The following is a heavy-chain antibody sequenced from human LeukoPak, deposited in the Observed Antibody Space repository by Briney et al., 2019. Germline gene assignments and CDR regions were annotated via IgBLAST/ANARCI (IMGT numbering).Heavy chain of an antibody. CDR1: GFTFSSYW. V-gene: IGHV3-74*01. J-gene: IGHJ4*02. Sequence: GGSLRLSCAASGFTFSSYWMHWVRQAPGKGLVWVSRINSDGSTTNYADSVKGRFTISRDNAKNTLFLQMNSLRAEDTAAYYCAARYCSNGVCHFYWGQGTLVTVSS. CDR2: INSDGSTT. CDR3: AARYCSNGVCHFY. D-gene: IGHD2-8*01.